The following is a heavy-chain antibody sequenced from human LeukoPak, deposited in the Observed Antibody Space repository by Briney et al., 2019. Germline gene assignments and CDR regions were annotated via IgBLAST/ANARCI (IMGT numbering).Heavy chain of an antibody. D-gene: IGHD2-2*03. CDR1: GFTFSSYA. J-gene: IGHJ4*02. V-gene: IGHV3-23*01. CDR2: ISGSGPYT. Sequence: PGGSLRLSCAASGFTFSSYAMSWVRQAPGKGLEWVSGISGSGPYTFYTDSVKGRFTISRDSSKNTLYLQMNSLRAEDTALYYCAKHGYCSGISCFFDFWGLGTLVTVSS. CDR3: AKHGYCSGISCFFDF.